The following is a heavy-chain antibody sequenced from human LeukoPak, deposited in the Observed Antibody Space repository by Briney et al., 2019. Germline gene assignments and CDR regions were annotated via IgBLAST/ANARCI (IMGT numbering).Heavy chain of an antibody. Sequence: GGSLRLSCAASGFTFSSYAMSWVRQAPGKGLEGVSAISGSGGSTYYAHSVKGRFTISRDNSKNTLYLQMNSLRAEDTAVYYCAKDQLPYYYDSSGYLAFDIWGQGTMVTVSS. J-gene: IGHJ3*02. CDR2: ISGSGGST. CDR3: AKDQLPYYYDSSGYLAFDI. D-gene: IGHD3-22*01. CDR1: GFTFSSYA. V-gene: IGHV3-23*01.